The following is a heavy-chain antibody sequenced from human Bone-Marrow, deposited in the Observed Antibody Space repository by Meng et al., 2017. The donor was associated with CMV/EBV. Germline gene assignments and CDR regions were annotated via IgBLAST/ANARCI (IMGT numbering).Heavy chain of an antibody. CDR3: TTVVVPAAIFVY. V-gene: IGHV3-15*01. CDR1: GFTFSNAW. CDR2: IKSKTDGGTT. Sequence: GESLKISCAASGFTFSNAWMNWVRQAPGKGLEWVGRIKSKTDGGTTDYAAPVTGRFTISRDDSKNTLYPQMNSLKTEDTAVYYCTTVVVPAAIFVYWGQGTLVTVSS. D-gene: IGHD2-2*01. J-gene: IGHJ4*02.